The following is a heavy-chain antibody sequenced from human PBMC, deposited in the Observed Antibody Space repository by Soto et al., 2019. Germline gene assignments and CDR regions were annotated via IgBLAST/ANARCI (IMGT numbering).Heavy chain of an antibody. CDR1: GGTFSTYA. CDR2: IIPMFGTA. V-gene: IGHV1-69*12. CDR3: ASGIQLWLRRINSGYSG. Sequence: QVQLVQSGAEVKKPESSVKVSCKAPGGTFSTYAISWVRQAPGQGLEWMGGIIPMFGTANYAQRFQDRVTITGDESTNTVYLGLSSLRSEDTAVYFCASGIQLWLRRINSGYSGWGQGTLVTVSS. D-gene: IGHD5-18*01. J-gene: IGHJ4*02.